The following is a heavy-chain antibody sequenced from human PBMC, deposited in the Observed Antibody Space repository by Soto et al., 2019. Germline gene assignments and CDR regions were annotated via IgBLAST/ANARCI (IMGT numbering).Heavy chain of an antibody. Sequence: GGSLRLSCAASGFTFDDYAMHWVRQAPGKGLEWVSGISWNSGSIGYADSVKGRLTITRDNAKNSLYLQMNSLIAEDTTLFCCAKDLGGAEYELFPLDYWGQGTLVTVSS. D-gene: IGHD6-6*01. CDR3: AKDLGGAEYELFPLDY. CDR2: ISWNSGSI. CDR1: GFTFDDYA. V-gene: IGHV3-9*01. J-gene: IGHJ4*02.